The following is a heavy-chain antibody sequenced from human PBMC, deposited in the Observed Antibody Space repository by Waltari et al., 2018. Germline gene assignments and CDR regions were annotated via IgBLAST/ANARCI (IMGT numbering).Heavy chain of an antibody. V-gene: IGHV1-46*01. CDR1: EYTFASSY. Sequence: AEVKKPGASVKISCKTSEYTFASSYVHGVRQAPGQGLEWMGIINPSGGSTIYAQRFQGRVTMTRDTSTSTVYMELSSLKSEDTAVYYCATDTGALWMDVWGQGTTVTVSS. CDR2: INPSGGST. J-gene: IGHJ6*02. D-gene: IGHD2-21*01. CDR3: ATDTGALWMDV.